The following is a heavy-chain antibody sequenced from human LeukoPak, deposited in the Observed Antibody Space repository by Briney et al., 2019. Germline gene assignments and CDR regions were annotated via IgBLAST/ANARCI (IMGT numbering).Heavy chain of an antibody. CDR3: ARVSLLWFGELSWGDDDY. CDR2: ISAYNGNT. Sequence: ASVKVSCKASGYIFSNFGINWVRQAPGQGLEWMGWISAYNGNTNYAQKLQGRVTMTTDTSTSTAYMELRSLRSDDTAVYYCARVSLLWFGELSWGDDDYWGQGTLVTVSS. J-gene: IGHJ4*02. CDR1: GYIFSNFG. D-gene: IGHD3-10*01. V-gene: IGHV1-18*01.